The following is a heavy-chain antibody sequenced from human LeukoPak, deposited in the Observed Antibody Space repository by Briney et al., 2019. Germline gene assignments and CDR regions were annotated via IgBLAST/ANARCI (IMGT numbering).Heavy chain of an antibody. CDR2: ISSSTSTI. V-gene: IGHV3-48*01. J-gene: IGHJ4*02. Sequence: GGSLRLSCAASGFTLSSYGMNWVRQAPGKGLEWVSYISSSTSTITYADSVRGRFTISRGNAENSLYLQMNRLRAEDTAVYYCARVFQKQLSDYWGQGSLVTVSS. CDR1: GFTLSSYG. D-gene: IGHD6-13*01. CDR3: ARVFQKQLSDY.